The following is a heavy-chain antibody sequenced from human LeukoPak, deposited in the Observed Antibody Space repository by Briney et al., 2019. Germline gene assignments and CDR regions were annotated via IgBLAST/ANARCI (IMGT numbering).Heavy chain of an antibody. Sequence: SQTLSLTCTVSGGSISSGDYYWSWIRQPPGKGLEWIGYIYYSGSTYYNPSLKSRVTISVDTSKNQFSLKLSSVTAADTAVYYCASFLPGERVPWDYWGQGTLVTVSS. D-gene: IGHD3-10*01. V-gene: IGHV4-30-4*01. CDR3: ASFLPGERVPWDY. J-gene: IGHJ4*02. CDR1: GGSISSGDYY. CDR2: IYYSGST.